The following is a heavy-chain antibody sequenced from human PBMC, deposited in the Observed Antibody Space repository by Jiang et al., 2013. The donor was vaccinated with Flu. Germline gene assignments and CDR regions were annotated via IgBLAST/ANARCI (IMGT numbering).Heavy chain of an antibody. CDR3: ARGPNIFLRAFDI. CDR2: INHSGST. Sequence: LLKPSETLSLTCAVYGGSFSGYYWSWIRQPPGKGLEWIGEINHSGSTNYNPSLKSRVTISVDTSKNQFSLKLSSVTAADTAVYYCARGPNIFLRAFDIWGQGTMVTVSS. J-gene: IGHJ3*02. V-gene: IGHV4-34*01. CDR1: GGSFSGYY. D-gene: IGHD2/OR15-2a*01.